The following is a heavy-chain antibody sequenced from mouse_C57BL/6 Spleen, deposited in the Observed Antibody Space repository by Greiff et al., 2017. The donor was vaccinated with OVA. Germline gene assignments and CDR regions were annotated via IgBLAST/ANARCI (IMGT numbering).Heavy chain of an antibody. D-gene: IGHD1-1*01. J-gene: IGHJ3*01. CDR3: ARTLTTGFAY. CDR2: IDPSDSYT. CDR1: GYTFTSYW. Sequence: QVHVKQPGAELVMPGASVKLSCKASGYTFTSYWMHWVKQRPGQGLEWIGEIDPSDSYTNYNQKFKGKSTLTVDKSSSTAYMQLSSLTSEDSAIYYCARTLTTGFAYWGQGTLVTVSA. V-gene: IGHV1-69*01.